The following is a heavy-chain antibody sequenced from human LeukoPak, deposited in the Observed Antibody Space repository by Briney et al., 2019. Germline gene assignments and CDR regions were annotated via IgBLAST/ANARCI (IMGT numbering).Heavy chain of an antibody. CDR1: GFIVSSNY. D-gene: IGHD3-22*01. V-gene: IGHV3-66*01. CDR3: ARDRVYYYDSSGPPTYYGMDV. Sequence: PGGSLRLSCAASGFIVSSNYMSWVRQAPGKGLEWVSIIYGGGSTYYADSVKGRFTISRDNSKNTLYLQMNSLRAEDTAVYYCARDRVYYYDSSGPPTYYGMDVWGQGTTVTVSS. CDR2: IYGGGST. J-gene: IGHJ6*02.